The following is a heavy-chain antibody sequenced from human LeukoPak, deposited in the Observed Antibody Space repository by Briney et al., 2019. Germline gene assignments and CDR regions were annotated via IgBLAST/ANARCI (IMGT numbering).Heavy chain of an antibody. J-gene: IGHJ4*02. Sequence: PGGSLRLSCAASGFTVSSNYMSWVRQAPGKGLEWVSVIYSGGSTYYADSVKGRFTISRDNSKNTLYLQMNSLRAEDTAVYYCARSSGRHDSSGYSDYWGQGTLVTVSS. D-gene: IGHD3-22*01. CDR2: IYSGGST. CDR3: ARSSGRHDSSGYSDY. V-gene: IGHV3-53*01. CDR1: GFTVSSNY.